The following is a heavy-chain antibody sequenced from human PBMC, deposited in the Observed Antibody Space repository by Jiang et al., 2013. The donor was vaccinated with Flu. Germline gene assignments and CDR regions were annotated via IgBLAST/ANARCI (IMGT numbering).Heavy chain of an antibody. CDR1: GGSISSYY. V-gene: IGHV4-59*01. Sequence: GLVKPSETLSLTCTVSGGSISSYYWSWIRQPPGKGLEWIGYIYYSGSTNYNPSLKSRVTISVDTSKNQFSLKLSSVTAADTAVYYCASWDFYGDSTYYFDYWGQGTLVTVSS. CDR2: IYYSGST. D-gene: IGHD4-17*01. J-gene: IGHJ4*02. CDR3: ASWDFYGDSTYYFDY.